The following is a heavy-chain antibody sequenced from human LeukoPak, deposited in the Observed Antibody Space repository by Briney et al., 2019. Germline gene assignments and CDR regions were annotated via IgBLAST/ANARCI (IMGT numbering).Heavy chain of an antibody. V-gene: IGHV1-3*01. CDR1: GYTFTSHA. Sequence: ASVKVSCKASGYTFTSHAMHWVRQAPGQRLEWMGWINVGNGKTKYSQKFQGRVTITRDTSASTVYMELSSLRSEDTAVYYCARGGNSEDPYYYYGMDVWGQGTTVTVSS. CDR2: INVGNGKT. CDR3: ARGGNSEDPYYYYGMDV. J-gene: IGHJ6*02. D-gene: IGHD4-23*01.